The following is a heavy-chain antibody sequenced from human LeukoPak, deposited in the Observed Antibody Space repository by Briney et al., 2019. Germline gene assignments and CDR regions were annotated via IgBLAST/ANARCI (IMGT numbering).Heavy chain of an antibody. CDR3: ARVSLAVIHYYYCGMDV. Sequence: SQTQSPSCAAYGGFFSDYYWSWLRQPPGKGQEWVGVITHNGNTNYNQYLKSRVTITIDTSKNPFSLKLSSVTAADTAVYYCARVSLAVIHYYYCGMDVWGKGTTVTVSS. CDR2: ITHNGNT. V-gene: IGHV4-34*01. J-gene: IGHJ6*04. CDR1: GGFFSDYY. D-gene: IGHD6-19*01.